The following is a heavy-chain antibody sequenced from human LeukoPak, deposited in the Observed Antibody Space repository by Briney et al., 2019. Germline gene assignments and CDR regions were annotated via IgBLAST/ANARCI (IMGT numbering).Heavy chain of an antibody. Sequence: ASVTVSCTASGYTFTSHYMHWVRQAPGQGLEWMGIITPSGDTTTYTQKLQGRVTITSDMFTGTVYMELRSLTSEDTAVYYCARDVEKGYNYFDLWGQGTPVVVSS. J-gene: IGHJ4*02. D-gene: IGHD5-24*01. CDR1: GYTFTSHY. CDR2: ITPSGDTT. V-gene: IGHV1-46*01. CDR3: ARDVEKGYNYFDL.